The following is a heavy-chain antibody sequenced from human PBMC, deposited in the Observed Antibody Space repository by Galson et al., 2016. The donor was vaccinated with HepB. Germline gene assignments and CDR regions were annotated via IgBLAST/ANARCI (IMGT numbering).Heavy chain of an antibody. D-gene: IGHD4-17*01. CDR1: GGSISSGGYY. Sequence: ETLSLTCTVSGGSISSGGYYWSWIRQAPGKGLEWVANIKQDGSEKYYVDSVKGRFTISRDNAKKSLFLQMNSLRVEDTAVYYCARDDETYGDPDFWGQGTLVTVSS. J-gene: IGHJ4*02. CDR2: IKQDGSEK. CDR3: ARDDETYGDPDF. V-gene: IGHV3-7*03.